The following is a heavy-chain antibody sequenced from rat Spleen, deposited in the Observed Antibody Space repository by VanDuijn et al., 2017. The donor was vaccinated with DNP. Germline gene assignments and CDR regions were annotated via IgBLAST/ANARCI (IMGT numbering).Heavy chain of an antibody. D-gene: IGHD1-4*01. Sequence: QVQLQQSGAELAKPGSSVKISCRASGYTFTTYYITWIKQTKGQGREYLGYINTGSGATNYNEKFKGKATLTADKSSSTAFMHLSSLTPDDSAGYYCARRRLPYWYFDFWGPGTMVTVSS. CDR2: INTGSGAT. J-gene: IGHJ1*01. CDR1: GYTFTTYY. V-gene: IGHV1-43*01. CDR3: ARRRLPYWYFDF.